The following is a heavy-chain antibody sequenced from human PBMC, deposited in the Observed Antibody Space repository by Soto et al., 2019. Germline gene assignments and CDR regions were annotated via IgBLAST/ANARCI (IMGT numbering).Heavy chain of an antibody. V-gene: IGHV3-21*01. D-gene: IGHD6-13*01. CDR3: ARGDGTGLHSSGWSPRF. Sequence: EVQLVESGGGLVKSGGSLTLSCAASGFTFSISTMIWVRQAPGKRLEWVSSISSGSTYFYYADSVKGRFSISRDNAKRSLFLQMISLRVEDTAVYYCARGDGTGLHSSGWSPRFWGQGTLVTVSS. J-gene: IGHJ4*02. CDR2: ISSGSTYF. CDR1: GFTFSIST.